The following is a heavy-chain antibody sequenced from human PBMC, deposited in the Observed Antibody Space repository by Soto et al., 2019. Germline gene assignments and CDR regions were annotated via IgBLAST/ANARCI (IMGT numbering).Heavy chain of an antibody. D-gene: IGHD2-15*01. V-gene: IGHV5-10-1*01. Sequence: GESLKISCKGSGYSFTSYWISWVRQMPGKGLEWMGKIDPSDSYTNYSPSFQGHVTISADKSISTAYLQWSSLKASDTGMYYCARQKADCSGGSCSLDTFDIWGQGTMVTVSS. CDR2: IDPSDSYT. CDR1: GYSFTSYW. J-gene: IGHJ3*02. CDR3: ARQKADCSGGSCSLDTFDI.